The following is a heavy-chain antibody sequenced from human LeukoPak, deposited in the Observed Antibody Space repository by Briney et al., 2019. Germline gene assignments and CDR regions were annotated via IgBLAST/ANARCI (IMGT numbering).Heavy chain of an antibody. D-gene: IGHD6-19*01. CDR3: ARDGVSMDSSGWTNWYFDL. Sequence: SQTLSLTCAISGDSVSSNSAAWNWIRQSPSRGLEWLGRTYYRSKWYNDYAVSVKSRITIDPDTSKNQFSLQLNSVTPENTAVYYCARDGVSMDSSGWTNWYFDLWGRGTLVTVSS. CDR1: GDSVSSNSAA. V-gene: IGHV6-1*01. CDR2: TYYRSKWYN. J-gene: IGHJ2*01.